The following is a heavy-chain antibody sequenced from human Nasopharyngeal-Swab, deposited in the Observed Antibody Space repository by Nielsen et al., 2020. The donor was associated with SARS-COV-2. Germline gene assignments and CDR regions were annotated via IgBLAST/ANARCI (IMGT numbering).Heavy chain of an antibody. Sequence: GGSLRLSCAASGFTFSSYGMYWVRQAPGKGLEWVAVIWYDGSNKYYADSVKGRFTISRDNSKNTLYLQMNSLRAEDTAVYYCARDEHSSGWLIDYWGQGTLVTVSS. CDR1: GFTFSSYG. V-gene: IGHV3-33*01. CDR2: IWYDGSNK. D-gene: IGHD6-19*01. J-gene: IGHJ4*02. CDR3: ARDEHSSGWLIDY.